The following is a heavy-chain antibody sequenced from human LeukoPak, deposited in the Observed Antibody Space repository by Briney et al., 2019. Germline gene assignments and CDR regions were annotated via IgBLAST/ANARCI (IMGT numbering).Heavy chain of an antibody. Sequence: PGGSLRLSCAASGFTVSSNYMSWVRQAPGKGLEWVSVIYSGGSTYYADSVKGRLTISRDNSKNTLYLQMNSLRAEDTAVYYCARETYYYDSSGYYSDAFDIWGQGTMVTVSS. J-gene: IGHJ3*02. CDR2: IYSGGST. D-gene: IGHD3-22*01. CDR3: ARETYYYDSSGYYSDAFDI. CDR1: GFTVSSNY. V-gene: IGHV3-66*01.